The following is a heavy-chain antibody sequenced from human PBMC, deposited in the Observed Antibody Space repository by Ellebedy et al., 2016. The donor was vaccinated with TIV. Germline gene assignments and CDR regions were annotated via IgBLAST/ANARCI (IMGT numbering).Heavy chain of an antibody. Sequence: MPGGSLRLSCTVSGGSISSYYWSWIRQPAGKGLEWIGRIYTSGSTNYNPSLKSRVTMSVDTSKNQFSLKLSSVTAADTAVYYCARDYYDSSGYPRLHYFDYWGQGTLLTVSS. D-gene: IGHD3-22*01. V-gene: IGHV4-4*07. CDR3: ARDYYDSSGYPRLHYFDY. CDR1: GGSISSYY. J-gene: IGHJ4*02. CDR2: IYTSGST.